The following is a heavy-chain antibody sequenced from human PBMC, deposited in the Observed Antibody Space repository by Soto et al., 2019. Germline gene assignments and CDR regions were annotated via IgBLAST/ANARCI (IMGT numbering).Heavy chain of an antibody. Sequence: EVQLVESGGGLVKPGGSLRLSCAASGFTFSNAWMSWVRQAPGKALEWVGRITSKTDGGTTDYAAPVKGRFTISTDDSKKALSLQMNRLKTEDTAVYYCTTGRVGSGWYRGVAFLDYWGQGTLDAFSS. D-gene: IGHD6-19*01. CDR3: TTGRVGSGWYRGVAFLDY. CDR1: GFTFSNAW. V-gene: IGHV3-15*01. CDR2: ITSKTDGGTT. J-gene: IGHJ4*02.